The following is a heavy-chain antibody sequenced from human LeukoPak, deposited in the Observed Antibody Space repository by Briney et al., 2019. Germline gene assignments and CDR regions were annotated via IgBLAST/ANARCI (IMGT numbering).Heavy chain of an antibody. CDR2: INHSGST. J-gene: IGHJ5*02. V-gene: IGHV4-34*01. D-gene: IGHD2-15*01. CDR1: GGSFSGYY. CDR3: ARERFCSGGSCYRRSNWFDP. Sequence: SETLSLTCAVYGGSFSGYYWSWIRQPPGKGLEWIGEINHSGSTNYNPSLKSRVTISVDTSKKQFSLKLSSVTAADTAVYYCARERFCSGGSCYRRSNWFDPWGQGTLVTVSS.